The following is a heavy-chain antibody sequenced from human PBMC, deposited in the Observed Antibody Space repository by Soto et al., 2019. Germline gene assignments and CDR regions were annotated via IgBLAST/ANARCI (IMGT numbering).Heavy chain of an antibody. CDR3: ARGLGDPYYDILTGYFVGFDP. CDR1: GGSISSGGYY. J-gene: IGHJ5*02. V-gene: IGHV4-31*03. Sequence: PSETLSLTCTVSGGSISSGGYYWSWIRQHPGKGLEWIGYIYYSGSTYYNPSLKSRVTISVDTSKNQFSLKLSSVTAADTAVYYCARGLGDPYYDILTGYFVGFDPWGQGTLVTVSS. D-gene: IGHD3-9*01. CDR2: IYYSGST.